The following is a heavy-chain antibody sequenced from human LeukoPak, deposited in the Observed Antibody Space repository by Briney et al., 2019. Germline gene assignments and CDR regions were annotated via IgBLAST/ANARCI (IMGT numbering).Heavy chain of an antibody. V-gene: IGHV5-51*01. CDR1: GYSFTSYW. Sequence: GESLKISCQGSGYSFTSYWIGWVRQMPGKGLEWIGIIYPGDSDTRYSPSFQGEVTISAEKSISTAYLQWSSLKASETAMYYCARGYYDSSGYYSDTTMDYYYYMDVWGKGTTVTVSS. D-gene: IGHD3-22*01. J-gene: IGHJ6*03. CDR2: IYPGDSDT. CDR3: ARGYYDSSGYYSDTTMDYYYYMDV.